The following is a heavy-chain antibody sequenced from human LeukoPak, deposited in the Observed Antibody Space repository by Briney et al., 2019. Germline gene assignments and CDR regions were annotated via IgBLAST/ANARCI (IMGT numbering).Heavy chain of an antibody. Sequence: SETPSLTCTVSGGSISSYYWSWIRQPPGKGLEWIGYIYYSGSTNYNPSLKSRVTTSVDTSKNQFSLKLSSVTAADTAVYYCASWPVADYYYYYMDVWGKGTTVTVSS. J-gene: IGHJ6*03. CDR3: ASWPVADYYYYYMDV. CDR1: GGSISSYY. V-gene: IGHV4-59*01. CDR2: IYYSGST.